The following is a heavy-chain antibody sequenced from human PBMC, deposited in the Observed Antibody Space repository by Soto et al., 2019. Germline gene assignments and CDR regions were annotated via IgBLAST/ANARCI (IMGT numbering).Heavy chain of an antibody. CDR2: INQDGSEN. Sequence: EVQLVESGGGLVQPGGSLRLSCVVSGLALSSYWMSWVRQAPGKGLEWVANINQDGSENYYVDSVKARFTISRDNAKNSLYLQTSSLRAEDTAVYYCARPGRDCNSPGCANWGQGTLVTVSS. D-gene: IGHD2-2*01. CDR3: ARPGRDCNSPGCAN. V-gene: IGHV3-7*01. J-gene: IGHJ4*02. CDR1: GLALSSYW.